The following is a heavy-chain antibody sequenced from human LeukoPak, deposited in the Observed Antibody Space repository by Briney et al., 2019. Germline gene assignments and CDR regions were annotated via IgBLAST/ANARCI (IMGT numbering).Heavy chain of an antibody. Sequence: GGSLRLSCAVSGFTFSSYWMSWVRQAPGKGLEWVAKIKQDGSEKYYVDSVKGRFTISRDNAKNSLYLQMNSLRAEDTAVYYCARDGSGSYAGTNWFDPWGRGTLVTVSS. CDR2: IKQDGSEK. J-gene: IGHJ5*02. CDR3: ARDGSGSYAGTNWFDP. D-gene: IGHD1-26*01. CDR1: GFTFSSYW. V-gene: IGHV3-7*01.